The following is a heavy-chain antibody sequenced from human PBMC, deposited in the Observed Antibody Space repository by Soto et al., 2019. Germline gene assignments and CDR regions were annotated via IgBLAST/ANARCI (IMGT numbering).Heavy chain of an antibody. Sequence: LRLSCAASGFTFSSYGMHWVRQAPGKGLEWVAVISFDGSNRYYADSVKGRFTISRNNSKNTVYLQMSSLRAEDTAVYYCIKDGSSGWPYYYGMDVWGRGATVTVSS. CDR2: ISFDGSNR. CDR3: IKDGSSGWPYYYGMDV. D-gene: IGHD6-19*01. V-gene: IGHV3-30*18. CDR1: GFTFSSYG. J-gene: IGHJ6*02.